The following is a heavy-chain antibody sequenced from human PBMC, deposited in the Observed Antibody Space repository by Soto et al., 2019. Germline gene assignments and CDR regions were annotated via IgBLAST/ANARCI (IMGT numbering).Heavy chain of an antibody. D-gene: IGHD2-2*01. CDR2: IIPIFGTA. CDR1: GGTFNNYV. CDR3: AGRCDGTICRGHFDY. J-gene: IGHJ4*02. Sequence: QVQLVQSGAEVKKPGSSVKVSCRASGGTFNNYVINWVRQAPGQGLEWMAGIIPIFGTANYAQKFQGRVTITADKSTSTAYMALNSLRSEDTDVYYCAGRCDGTICRGHFDYWGQGTLVTVSS. V-gene: IGHV1-69*06.